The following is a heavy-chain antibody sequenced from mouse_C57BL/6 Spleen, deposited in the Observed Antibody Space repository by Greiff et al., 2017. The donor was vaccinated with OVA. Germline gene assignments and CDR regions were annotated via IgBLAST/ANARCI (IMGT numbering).Heavy chain of an antibody. D-gene: IGHD2-4*01. CDR1: GYTFTSYW. CDR2: IDPNSGGT. CDR3: AREDDYDGHY. V-gene: IGHV1-72*01. Sequence: QVQLKQPGAELVKPGASVKLSCKASGYTFTSYWMHWVTQRPGRGLEWIGRIDPNSGGTKYNEKFKSKATLTVDKPSSTAYMQLSSLTSEDSAVYYCAREDDYDGHYWGQGTTLTVSS. J-gene: IGHJ2*01.